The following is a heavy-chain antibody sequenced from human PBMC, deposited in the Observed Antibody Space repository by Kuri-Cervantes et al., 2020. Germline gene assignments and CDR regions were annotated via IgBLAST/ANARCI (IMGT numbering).Heavy chain of an antibody. CDR2: ISAYNGNT. J-gene: IGHJ4*02. V-gene: IGHV1-18*01. CDR1: GYTFTSYG. CDR3: TREGHSSSWYN. D-gene: IGHD6-13*01. Sequence: ASVKVSCKASGYTFTSYGISWVRQAPGQGLEWMGWISAYNGNTNYAQKFQGRVTITADESTSTAYMELSSLRSEDTAVYYCTREGHSSSWYNWGQGTLVTVSS.